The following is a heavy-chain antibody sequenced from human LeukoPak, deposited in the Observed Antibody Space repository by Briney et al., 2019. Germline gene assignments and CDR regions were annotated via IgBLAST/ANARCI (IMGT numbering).Heavy chain of an antibody. CDR1: GGSISSSSYY. V-gene: IGHV4-39*07. D-gene: IGHD3-16*01. CDR2: IYYSGST. CDR3: ARGRGSSAFYYYSYMDV. J-gene: IGHJ6*03. Sequence: SETLSLTCTVSGGSISSSSYYWGWIRQPPGKGLEWIGSIYYSGSTYYNPSLMSRVSISVDTSKNQFSLKLSSVTAADTAVYYCARGRGSSAFYYYSYMDVWGKGTTVTVSS.